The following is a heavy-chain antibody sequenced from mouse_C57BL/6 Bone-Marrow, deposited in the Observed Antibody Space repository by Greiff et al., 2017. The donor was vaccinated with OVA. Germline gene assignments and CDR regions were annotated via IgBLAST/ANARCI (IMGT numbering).Heavy chain of an antibody. CDR3: AREVLRRDVDY. Sequence: EVKLQESGPELVKPGASVKISCKASGYSFTGYYMHWVKQSSEKSLEWIGEINPSTGGTSYNQKFKGKATLTVDKSSSTAYMQLKSLTSEDSAVYYCAREVLRRDVDYWGQGTTLTVSS. D-gene: IGHD1-1*01. CDR2: INPSTGGT. V-gene: IGHV1-43*01. J-gene: IGHJ2*01. CDR1: GYSFTGYY.